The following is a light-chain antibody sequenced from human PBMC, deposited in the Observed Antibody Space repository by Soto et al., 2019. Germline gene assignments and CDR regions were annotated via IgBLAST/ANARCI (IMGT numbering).Light chain of an antibody. V-gene: IGLV2-14*01. CDR3: QSYDSSLSGSDV. Sequence: SVLSLPASVSGSPGQSITIPCTGTSSDVGGYYYASWCQHHPGKAPKLMIDQVSHRPSGVPDRFSGSKSGTSASLAIPGLQPEDEADYYCQSYDSSLSGSDVFGTGTKVTVL. CDR1: SSDVGGYYY. CDR2: QVS. J-gene: IGLJ1*01.